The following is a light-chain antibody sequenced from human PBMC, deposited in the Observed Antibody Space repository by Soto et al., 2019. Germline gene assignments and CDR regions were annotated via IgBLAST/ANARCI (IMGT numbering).Light chain of an antibody. CDR2: DAY. CDR3: QQYESYSPLT. J-gene: IGKJ4*01. Sequence: DIQMTQSPSILSASVGYRVTITCRSSQSIRSWLAWYQQKPGKAPKLLIYDAYSLESGVPSRFSGRRSGTEFTLTIAGLQPEDFATYYCQQYESYSPLTFGGGTKVDIK. V-gene: IGKV1-5*01. CDR1: QSIRSW.